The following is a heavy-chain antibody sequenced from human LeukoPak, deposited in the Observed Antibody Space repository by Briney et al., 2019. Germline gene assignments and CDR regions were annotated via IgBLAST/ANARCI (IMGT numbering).Heavy chain of an antibody. J-gene: IGHJ4*02. CDR3: ARSRYDILTGTPPHY. V-gene: IGHV3-30*04. D-gene: IGHD3-9*01. Sequence: GGSPRLSCVASGLAFSSYSMHWVRQAPGKGLEWVGVISYDGSDEYYTDSVKGRFTISRDNSKNTVYLQMNSLRADDTAVYYCARSRYDILTGTPPHYWGQGTLVTVSS. CDR1: GLAFSSYS. CDR2: ISYDGSDE.